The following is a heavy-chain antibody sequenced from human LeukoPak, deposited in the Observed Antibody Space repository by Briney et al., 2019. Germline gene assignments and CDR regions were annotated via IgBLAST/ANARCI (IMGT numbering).Heavy chain of an antibody. Sequence: GESLKISCKAPGYTFTSYWIGWVRQMPGKGLEWMGIVYPGDSDTRYSPSFQGQVTISADKSISTAYLQWSSLKAADTAMCYCARQAPRYSGTYYAFDLWGQGTMVTVSS. CDR3: ARQAPRYSGTYYAFDL. V-gene: IGHV5-51*01. D-gene: IGHD1-26*01. J-gene: IGHJ3*01. CDR2: VYPGDSDT. CDR1: GYTFTSYW.